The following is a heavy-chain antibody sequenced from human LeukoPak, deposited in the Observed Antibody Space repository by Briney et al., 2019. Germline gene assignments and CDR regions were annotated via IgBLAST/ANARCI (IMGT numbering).Heavy chain of an antibody. J-gene: IGHJ6*02. Sequence: ASVKVSCKASGGTFSSYAISWVRQAPGQGLEWMGGIIPILGTANYAQKFQGRVTITADESTSTAYVELSSLRSEDTAVYYCARGKYYYGSGSISNYYYYYGMDVWGQGTTVTVSS. V-gene: IGHV1-69*13. CDR2: IIPILGTA. CDR3: ARGKYYYGSGSISNYYYYYGMDV. CDR1: GGTFSSYA. D-gene: IGHD3-10*01.